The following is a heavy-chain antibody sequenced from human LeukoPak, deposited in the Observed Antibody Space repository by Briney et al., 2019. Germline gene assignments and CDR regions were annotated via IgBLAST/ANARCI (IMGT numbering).Heavy chain of an antibody. CDR1: GFTFSSYA. CDR3: AREFFRR. V-gene: IGHV3-30*04. D-gene: IGHD3-3*01. CDR2: ISYDGSNK. J-gene: IGHJ4*02. Sequence: GGSLRFSCAVSGFTFSSYAMHWVRQAPGKGLEWVAVISYDGSNKYYADSVKGRFTISRDNSKNTLYLQMNSLRAEDTAVYYCAREFFRRWGQGTLVTVSS.